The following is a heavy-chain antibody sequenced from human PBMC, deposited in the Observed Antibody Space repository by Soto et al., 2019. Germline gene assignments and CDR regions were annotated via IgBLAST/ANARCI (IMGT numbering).Heavy chain of an antibody. CDR3: AKDGYSSGWYYYYGMDV. D-gene: IGHD6-19*01. Sequence: EVPLLESGGGLVQPGGSLRLSCAASGFTFSSYAMSWVRQAPGKGLEWVSAISGSGGSTYYADSVKGRFTISRDNSKNTLYLQMNSLRAEDTAVYYCAKDGYSSGWYYYYGMDVWGQGTTVTVSS. CDR1: GFTFSSYA. V-gene: IGHV3-23*01. CDR2: ISGSGGST. J-gene: IGHJ6*02.